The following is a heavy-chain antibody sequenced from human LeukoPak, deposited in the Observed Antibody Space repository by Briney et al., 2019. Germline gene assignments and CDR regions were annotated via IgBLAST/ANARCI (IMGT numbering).Heavy chain of an antibody. CDR2: ISGSGGRT. D-gene: IGHD2-2*01. CDR1: GFTFSGYA. V-gene: IGHV3-23*01. CDR3: AKDQQYQLLDAFDI. Sequence: GGSLRLSCAASGFTFSGYAMSWVRQAPVKGLEWVSAISGSGGRTYYADSVKGRFTISRDNSKNTLYLQMNSLRAEDTAVYYCAKDQQYQLLDAFDIWGQGTMVTVSS. J-gene: IGHJ3*02.